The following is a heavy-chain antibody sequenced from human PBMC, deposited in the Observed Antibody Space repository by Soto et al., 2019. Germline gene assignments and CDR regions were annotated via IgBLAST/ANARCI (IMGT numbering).Heavy chain of an antibody. J-gene: IGHJ5*02. CDR1: GGSISSSSYY. D-gene: IGHD2-15*01. CDR2: IYYSGST. CDR3: ARRGGYCSGGSCYFWFDP. V-gene: IGHV4-39*01. Sequence: QLQLQESGPGLVKPSETLSLTCTVSGGSISSSSYYWGWIRQPPGKGLEWIGSIYYSGSTYYNPSLKSRVTISVDTSKNQFSLKLSSVTAADTAVYYCARRGGYCSGGSCYFWFDPWGQGTLVTVSS.